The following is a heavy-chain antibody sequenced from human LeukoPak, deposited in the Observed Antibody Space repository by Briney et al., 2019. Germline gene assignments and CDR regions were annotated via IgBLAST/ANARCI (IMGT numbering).Heavy chain of an antibody. CDR2: IYHSGST. Sequence: SETLSLTCAVSGYSISSGYYWDWIRQPPGKGLEWIGTIYHSGSTYYNPSLKSRVTISVDTSKNQFSLKLSSVTAADTAVYYCARHSGMAAGDYWGQGTPVTVSS. J-gene: IGHJ4*02. V-gene: IGHV4-38-2*01. CDR1: GYSISSGYY. D-gene: IGHD6-13*01. CDR3: ARHSGMAAGDY.